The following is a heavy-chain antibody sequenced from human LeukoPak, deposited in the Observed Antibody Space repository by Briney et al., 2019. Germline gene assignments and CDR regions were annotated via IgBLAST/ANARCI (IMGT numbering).Heavy chain of an antibody. CDR3: ARHLWEYSSSYAHLYYMDV. CDR2: ISYDGSNK. Sequence: PGGSLRLSCAASGFTFSSYAMHWVRQAPGKGLEWVAVISYDGSNKYYADSVKGRFTISRDNSKNTLYLQMNSLRAEDTAVYYCARHLWEYSSSYAHLYYMDVWGKGTTVTISS. J-gene: IGHJ6*03. D-gene: IGHD6-13*01. CDR1: GFTFSSYA. V-gene: IGHV3-30*04.